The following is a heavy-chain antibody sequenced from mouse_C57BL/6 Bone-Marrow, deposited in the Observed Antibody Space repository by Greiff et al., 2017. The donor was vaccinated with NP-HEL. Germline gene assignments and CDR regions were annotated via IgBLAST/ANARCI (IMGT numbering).Heavy chain of an antibody. CDR3: ARDGGTTVAYYAMDY. V-gene: IGHV5-4*01. Sequence: EVKLVESGGGLVKPGGSLKLSCAASGFTFSSYAMSWVRQTPEKRLEWVATISDGGSYTYYPDNVKGRFTISRDNAKNNLYLQMSHLKSEDTAMYYCARDGGTTVAYYAMDYWGQGTSVTVSS. CDR2: ISDGGSYT. CDR1: GFTFSSYA. D-gene: IGHD1-1*01. J-gene: IGHJ4*01.